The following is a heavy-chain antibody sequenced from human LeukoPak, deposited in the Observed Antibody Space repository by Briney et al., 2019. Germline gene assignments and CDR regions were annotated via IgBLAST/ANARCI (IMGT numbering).Heavy chain of an antibody. J-gene: IGHJ6*03. V-gene: IGHV4-59*01. Sequence: PSETLSLTCTVSGGSISSYYWSWIRQPPGKGLEWIGYIYYSGSTNYNPSLKSRVTISVDTSKNQFSLKLSSVTAADTAVYYCARGGYFDWLPYYYYYMDVWGKGTTVTISS. CDR3: ARGGYFDWLPYYYYYMDV. D-gene: IGHD3-9*01. CDR2: IYYSGST. CDR1: GGSISSYY.